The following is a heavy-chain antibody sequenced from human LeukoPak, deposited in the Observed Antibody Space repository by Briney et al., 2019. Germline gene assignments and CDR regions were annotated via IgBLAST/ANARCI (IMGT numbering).Heavy chain of an antibody. CDR3: AKAGIVNYYYYYMDV. V-gene: IGHV3-53*01. CDR1: GFTVSSNY. CDR2: IYSGGST. J-gene: IGHJ6*03. Sequence: GGSLRLSCAASGFTVSSNYMSWVRQAPGKGLEWVSVIYSGGSTYYADSVKGRFTISRDNSKNTLYLQMNSLRAEDTAVYYCAKAGIVNYYYYYMDVWGKGTTVTVSS. D-gene: IGHD2/OR15-2a*01.